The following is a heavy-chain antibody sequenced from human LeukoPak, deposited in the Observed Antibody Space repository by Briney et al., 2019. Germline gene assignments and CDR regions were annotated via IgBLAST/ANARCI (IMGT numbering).Heavy chain of an antibody. CDR2: IYYSGST. J-gene: IGHJ3*02. CDR1: GGSFSGYY. Sequence: SETLSLTCAVYGGSFSGYYWSWIRQPPGKGLEWIGYIYYSGSTSYNPSLKSRVTISVDTSKNQFSLKLSSVTAADTAVYYCAREGARWEPSFSAFGIWGQGTMVTVSS. CDR3: AREGARWEPSFSAFGI. D-gene: IGHD1-26*01. V-gene: IGHV4-59*01.